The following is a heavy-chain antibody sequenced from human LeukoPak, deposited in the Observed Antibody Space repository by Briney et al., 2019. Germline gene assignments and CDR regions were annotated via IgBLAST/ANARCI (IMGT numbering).Heavy chain of an antibody. D-gene: IGHD2-2*01. CDR3: ARDSKYQLLYYYYYYMDV. Sequence: GGSLRLSCAASGLTFSSYAMHWVRQAPGKGLEWVAVISYDGSNKYYADSVKGRFTISRDNSKNTLYLQMNSLRAEDTAVYYCARDSKYQLLYYYYYYMDVWGKGTTVTVSS. V-gene: IGHV3-30-3*01. CDR2: ISYDGSNK. J-gene: IGHJ6*03. CDR1: GLTFSSYA.